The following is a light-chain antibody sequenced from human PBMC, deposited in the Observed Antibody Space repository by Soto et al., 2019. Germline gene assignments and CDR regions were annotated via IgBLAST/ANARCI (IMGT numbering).Light chain of an antibody. Sequence: QSVLTQPASVSGSPAQSITNSCTGTHSDVGSYNLVSWYQQHPGKAPKVIIYEVSERPSGVSDRFSGSKSGNTASLMISGLQAEDEADYYCCSYAGSTTQTYVFGSGTKVTVL. CDR1: HSDVGSYNL. CDR3: CSYAGSTTQTYV. V-gene: IGLV2-23*02. CDR2: EVS. J-gene: IGLJ1*01.